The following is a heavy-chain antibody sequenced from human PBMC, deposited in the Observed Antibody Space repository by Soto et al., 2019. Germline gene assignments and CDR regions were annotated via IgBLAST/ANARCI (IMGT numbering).Heavy chain of an antibody. CDR3: AKDTLLELRLISYYAMAV. CDR2: ISWNGGTK. V-gene: IGHV3-9*01. Sequence: VQLVESGGGQVQPGSSLRLTCVASGVSFDDEVMHWVRQAPGKGLEWVSGISWNGGTKGYADSVKGRFIISRDNTKKSLYLQMNSLRPEDTALYYCAKDTLLELRLISYYAMAVWGQGTTVTVS. D-gene: IGHD2-21*01. J-gene: IGHJ6*02. CDR1: GVSFDDEV.